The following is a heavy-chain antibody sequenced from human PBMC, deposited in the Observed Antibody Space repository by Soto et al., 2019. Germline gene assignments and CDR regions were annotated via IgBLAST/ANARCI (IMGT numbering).Heavy chain of an antibody. CDR1: GGSISSSNW. D-gene: IGHD5-12*01. V-gene: IGHV4-4*02. Sequence: SETLSLTCAVSGGSISSSNWWSWVRQPPGKGLEWIGEIYHSGSTNYNPSLKSRVTISVDKSKNQFSLKLSSVTAADTAVYYCATLRGYSGYDYDSSGWYYFDYWGQGTLVTVSS. CDR2: IYHSGST. J-gene: IGHJ4*02. CDR3: ATLRGYSGYDYDSSGWYYFDY.